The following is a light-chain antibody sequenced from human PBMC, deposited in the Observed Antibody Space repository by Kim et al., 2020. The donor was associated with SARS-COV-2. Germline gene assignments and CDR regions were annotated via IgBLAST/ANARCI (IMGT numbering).Light chain of an antibody. CDR1: QSLSRC. V-gene: IGKV1-5*01. CDR3: LQCHDYKT. J-gene: IGKJ1*01. Sequence: DIQMTQSPSTLSASLGDRVTITCRASQSLSRCLAWYQQKPGKAPRLLIYDISTLESGVPSRFSGRGSGTEFTLTISSLQSDDLGTYYCLQCHDYKTFGQGTKVDIK. CDR2: DIS.